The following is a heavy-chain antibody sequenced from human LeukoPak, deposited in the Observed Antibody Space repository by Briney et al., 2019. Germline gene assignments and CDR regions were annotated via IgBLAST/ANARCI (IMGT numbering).Heavy chain of an antibody. D-gene: IGHD3-22*01. J-gene: IGHJ4*02. CDR2: IRQEGSDK. V-gene: IGHV3-7*03. CDR3: ARPDSSTDRSVVITYYFDY. Sequence: GGSLRLSCVASGFTFSTHWMNWVRQAPGKGLEWMANIRQEGSDKFYADSLRGRFTVSRDNAKNSVFLQMNSLRAEDTALYYCARPDSSTDRSVVITYYFDYWGQGTLVTVSS. CDR1: GFTFSTHW.